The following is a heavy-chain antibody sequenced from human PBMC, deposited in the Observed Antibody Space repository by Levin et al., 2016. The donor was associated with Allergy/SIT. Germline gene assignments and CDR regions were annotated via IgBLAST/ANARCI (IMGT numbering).Heavy chain of an antibody. CDR3: ASRIAAAGGEFDY. J-gene: IGHJ4*02. V-gene: IGHV4-4*02. D-gene: IGHD6-13*01. Sequence: SETLSLTCAVSGGSISSSNWWSWVRQPPGKGLEWIGEIYHSGSTNYNPSLKSRVTISVDKSKNQFSLKLSSVTAADTAVYYCASRIAAAGGEFDYWGQGTLVTVSS. CDR2: IYHSGST. CDR1: GGSISSSNW.